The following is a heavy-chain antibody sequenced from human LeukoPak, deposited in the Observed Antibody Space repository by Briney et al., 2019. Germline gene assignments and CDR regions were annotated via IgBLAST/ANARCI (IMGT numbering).Heavy chain of an antibody. J-gene: IGHJ5*02. D-gene: IGHD6-19*01. CDR1: GGSFSGYY. V-gene: IGHV4-34*01. CDR3: ARGRYSSGWYIARWFDP. CDR2: INHSGST. Sequence: SETLSLTCAVYGGSFSGYYWSWIRQPPGKGLEWIGEINHSGSTNYNPSLKSRVTISVDTSKTPFSLKRSSVTAEDTAVYYCARGRYSSGWYIARWFDPWGQGTLVTVSS.